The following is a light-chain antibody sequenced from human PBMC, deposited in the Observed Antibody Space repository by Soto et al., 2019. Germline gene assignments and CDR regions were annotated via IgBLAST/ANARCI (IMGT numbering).Light chain of an antibody. Sequence: QSVLTQPAFVSASPGQSITIPCTGTSSDVGSYNLVSWFQQHPGKVPKLLIYEGTKRPSGLSDRFSGSKSGNTASLTISGLQAEDEADYYCYSYAGENLYVFGTGTKVTVL. CDR1: SSDVGSYNL. J-gene: IGLJ1*01. CDR2: EGT. V-gene: IGLV2-23*01. CDR3: YSYAGENLYV.